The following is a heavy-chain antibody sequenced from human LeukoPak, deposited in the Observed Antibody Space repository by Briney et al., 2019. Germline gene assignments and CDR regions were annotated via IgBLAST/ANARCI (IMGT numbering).Heavy chain of an antibody. V-gene: IGHV3-21*04. CDR2: ISSRSSYI. D-gene: IGHD6-13*01. Sequence: GGSVRLSWAASGFTFSIYSMKWVRQAPGKGLEWVSSISSRSSYIYYADSVKGRFTISRDNAKNSLYLQMNSLRAEDTALYYCAKDTIAAAGNRRRRYFDYWGQGNLVTVSS. CDR3: AKDTIAAAGNRRRRYFDY. CDR1: GFTFSIYS. J-gene: IGHJ4*02.